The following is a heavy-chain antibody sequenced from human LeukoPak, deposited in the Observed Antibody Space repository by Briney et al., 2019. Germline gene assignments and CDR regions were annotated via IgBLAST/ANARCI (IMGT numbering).Heavy chain of an antibody. V-gene: IGHV3-53*01. CDR1: GFTISSNY. CDR2: IYSGGST. J-gene: IGHJ5*02. D-gene: IGHD2/OR15-2a*01. Sequence: GRSLRLSCAASGFTISSNYMSWVRQAPGKGLEWVSVIYSGGSTYYADSVKGRFTISRDNSKNTLYLQMNSLRAEDTAVYYCAREGVLGWFDPWGQGTLVTVSS. CDR3: AREGVLGWFDP.